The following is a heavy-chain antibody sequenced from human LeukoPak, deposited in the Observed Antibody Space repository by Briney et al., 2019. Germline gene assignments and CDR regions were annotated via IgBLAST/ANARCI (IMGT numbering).Heavy chain of an antibody. CDR1: GGTFSSYA. CDR3: ARGESGYSYGPAS. V-gene: IGHV1-69*04. CDR2: IIPILGIA. J-gene: IGHJ4*02. D-gene: IGHD5-18*01. Sequence: SVKVSCKASGGTFSSYAISWVRPAPGQGLEWMGRIIPILGIANYAQKFQGRVTITADKSTSTAYMELSSLRSEDTAVYYCARGESGYSYGPASWGQGTLVTVSS.